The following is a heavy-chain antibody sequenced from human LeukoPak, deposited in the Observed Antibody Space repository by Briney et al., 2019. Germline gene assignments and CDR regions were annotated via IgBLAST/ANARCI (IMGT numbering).Heavy chain of an antibody. D-gene: IGHD2-21*01. J-gene: IGHJ3*02. Sequence: GGSLRLSCAASGFTFSSYSMNWVRQAPGKGLEWVSSISSSSSYIYYADSVKGRFTISRDNAKNSLYLQMNSPRAEDTAVYYCARDTNAYCGGDCNDAFDIWGQGTMVTVSS. CDR1: GFTFSSYS. V-gene: IGHV3-21*01. CDR3: ARDTNAYCGGDCNDAFDI. CDR2: ISSSSSYI.